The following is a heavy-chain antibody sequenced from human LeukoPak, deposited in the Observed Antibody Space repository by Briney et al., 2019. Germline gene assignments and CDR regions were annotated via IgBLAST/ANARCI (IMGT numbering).Heavy chain of an antibody. Sequence: GGSLRLSCAASGFTFDDYALHWVRQAPGKGLEWVSGISWNSGSIGYADSVKGRFTISRDNAKNSLYLQMNSLRAEDMALYYCAKGRYNLNGDDGFDILGQGTMVTVSS. V-gene: IGHV3-9*03. CDR1: GFTFDDYA. J-gene: IGHJ3*02. CDR2: ISWNSGSI. D-gene: IGHD1-14*01. CDR3: AKGRYNLNGDDGFDI.